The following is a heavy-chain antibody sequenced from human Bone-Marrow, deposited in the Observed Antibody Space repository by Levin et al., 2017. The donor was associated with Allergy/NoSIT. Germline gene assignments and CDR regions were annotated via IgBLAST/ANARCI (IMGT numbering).Heavy chain of an antibody. D-gene: IGHD3-10*01. Sequence: PTGGSLRLSCAASGFTFTTHWMHWVRQAPGKGLVWVSRINTDGSNTVYADSVKGRFTISRDNAKNTLYLQMNSLRAEDTAVYYCTRAGPGSGTYPTIYFQHWGQGTLVTVSS. CDR3: TRAGPGSGTYPTIYFQH. J-gene: IGHJ1*01. CDR2: INTDGSNT. CDR1: GFTFTTHW. V-gene: IGHV3-74*01.